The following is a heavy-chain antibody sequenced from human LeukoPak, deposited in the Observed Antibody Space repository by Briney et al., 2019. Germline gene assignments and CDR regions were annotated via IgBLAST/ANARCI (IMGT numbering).Heavy chain of an antibody. V-gene: IGHV4-59*01. CDR3: ARLPMAVTPHVDY. CDR2: MYYSGTT. J-gene: IGHJ4*02. D-gene: IGHD2-21*02. Sequence: SETLSLTCTVSGGSITSYYRSWIRQSPGTGLEWIGFMYYSGTTNYNPSLKSRVTISLGMSKNQFSLKLSSVTAADTAVYYCARLPMAVTPHVDYWGQGTLVTVSS. CDR1: GGSITSYY.